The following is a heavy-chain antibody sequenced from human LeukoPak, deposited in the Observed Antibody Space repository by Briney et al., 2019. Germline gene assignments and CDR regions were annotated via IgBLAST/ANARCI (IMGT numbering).Heavy chain of an antibody. CDR1: GFTFSDYY. D-gene: IGHD2-15*01. J-gene: IGHJ3*02. CDR2: ISSSGSTI. Sequence: GGSLRLSCAASGFTFSDYYMSWIRQAPGKGLEWVSYISSSGSTIFYADSVRGRFTISRDNAKDSLYLQMNSLRAEDTAVYCCARVVYCSGGSCHIFAFDIWGQGTMVTVSS. V-gene: IGHV3-11*01. CDR3: ARVVYCSGGSCHIFAFDI.